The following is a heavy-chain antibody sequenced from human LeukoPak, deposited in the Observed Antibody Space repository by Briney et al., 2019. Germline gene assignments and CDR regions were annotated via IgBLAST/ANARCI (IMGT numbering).Heavy chain of an antibody. D-gene: IGHD3-22*01. Sequence: GGSLRLSCAASGFTFSSYAMHWVRQAPGKGLEWVAVISYDGSNKYYADSVKGRFTISGDNSKNTLYLQMNSLRAEDTAVYYCASHDYYDSSGYYPGAFDIWGQGTMVTVSS. CDR1: GFTFSSYA. J-gene: IGHJ3*02. V-gene: IGHV3-30-3*01. CDR2: ISYDGSNK. CDR3: ASHDYYDSSGYYPGAFDI.